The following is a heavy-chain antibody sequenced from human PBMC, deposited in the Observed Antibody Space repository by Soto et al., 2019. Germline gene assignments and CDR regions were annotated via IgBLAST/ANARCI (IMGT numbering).Heavy chain of an antibody. V-gene: IGHV3-48*02. D-gene: IGHD2-15*01. CDR2: ISTTSFTI. J-gene: IGHJ5*01. CDR3: ARDRCYDGTCYSASDS. CDR1: GFSFSTYN. Sequence: GGSLRLSCAASGFSFSTYNMDWVRQAPGKGAEWIAYISTTSFTIYYADSVKGRFTISRDNDRNSLYLEMNSLRDEDTAVYYCARDRCYDGTCYSASDSWGQGTLVTVSS.